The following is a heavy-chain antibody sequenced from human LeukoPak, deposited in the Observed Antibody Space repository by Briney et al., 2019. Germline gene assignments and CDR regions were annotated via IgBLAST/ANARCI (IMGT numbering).Heavy chain of an antibody. CDR1: GYTFTSYG. J-gene: IGHJ6*03. Sequence: ASVKVSCKASGYTFTSYGISWVRQAPGQGLEWMGWISAYNGNTNYAQKLQGRVTMTTDTSTSTAYTELRSLRSDDTAVYYCARDRISGYYGYYYYMDVWGKGTTVTVSS. CDR3: ARDRISGYYGYYYYMDV. D-gene: IGHD3-3*01. CDR2: ISAYNGNT. V-gene: IGHV1-18*01.